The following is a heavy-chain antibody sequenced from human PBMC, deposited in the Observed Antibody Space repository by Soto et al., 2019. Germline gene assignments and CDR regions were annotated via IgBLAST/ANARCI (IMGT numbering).Heavy chain of an antibody. CDR2: ISAYNGNT. CDR3: ALVVVTAIRNGFDR. D-gene: IGHD2-21*02. Sequence: ASVNVSCKASGYTFTSYGISWVRQAPGQGLEWMGWISAYNGNTNYAQKLQGRVTMTTDTSTSTAYMELRSLRSDDTAVYYCALVVVTAIRNGFDRWGQGTMVTVSS. CDR1: GYTFTSYG. V-gene: IGHV1-18*01. J-gene: IGHJ5*02.